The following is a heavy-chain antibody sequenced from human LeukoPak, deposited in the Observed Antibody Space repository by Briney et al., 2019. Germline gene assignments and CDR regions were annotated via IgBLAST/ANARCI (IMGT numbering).Heavy chain of an antibody. Sequence: PSETLSLTCTVSGGSISSSSYYWGWIRQPPGKGLERIGSIYYSWSTYYNPSLKSRVTISVDTSKNQFSLKLSSVTAANTAVYYCAGRLEMATIDYWGQGTLVTVSS. CDR3: AGRLEMATIDY. V-gene: IGHV4-39*01. J-gene: IGHJ4*02. CDR2: IYYSWST. CDR1: GGSISSSSYY. D-gene: IGHD5-24*01.